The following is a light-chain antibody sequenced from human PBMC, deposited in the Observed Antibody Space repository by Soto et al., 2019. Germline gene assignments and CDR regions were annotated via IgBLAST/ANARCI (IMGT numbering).Light chain of an antibody. J-gene: IGKJ1*01. CDR1: QSISSY. CDR2: AAS. Sequence: DIQMTQSPSSLSASVRDRVTMTCRASQSISSYLNWYQQKPGKAPKLLIYAASSLQSGVPSRFSGSGSGTDFTLTVSSLQPEDFATYFCHQSYSTPRTFGQGTKVEVK. V-gene: IGKV1-39*01. CDR3: HQSYSTPRT.